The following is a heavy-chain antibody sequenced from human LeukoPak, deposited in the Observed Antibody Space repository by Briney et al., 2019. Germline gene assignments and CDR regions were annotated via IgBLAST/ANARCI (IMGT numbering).Heavy chain of an antibody. CDR3: ARDERLLSSLLGY. V-gene: IGHV1-2*02. CDR1: GYTFTGYY. J-gene: IGHJ4*02. D-gene: IGHD6-13*01. Sequence: ASVKVSCKASGYTFTGYYMHWVRQAPGQGLEWMGWINPNSGGTNYSQKFQGRVTVTRDTSISTAYMELSRLRCDDTAVYYCARDERLLSSLLGYWGQGTLVTVSS. CDR2: INPNSGGT.